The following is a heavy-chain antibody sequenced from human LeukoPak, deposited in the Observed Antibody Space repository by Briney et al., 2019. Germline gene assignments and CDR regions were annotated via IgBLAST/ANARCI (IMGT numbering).Heavy chain of an antibody. CDR3: ARDPGIVGATHNWFDP. CDR1: GYTFTSYG. Sequence: ASVKVSCKASGYTFTSYGISWVRQAPGQGLEWMGWISAYNGNTNYAQKLRGRVTMTTDTSTSTAYMELRSPRSDDTAVYYCARDPGIVGATHNWFDPWGQGTLVTVSS. V-gene: IGHV1-18*01. CDR2: ISAYNGNT. D-gene: IGHD1-26*01. J-gene: IGHJ5*02.